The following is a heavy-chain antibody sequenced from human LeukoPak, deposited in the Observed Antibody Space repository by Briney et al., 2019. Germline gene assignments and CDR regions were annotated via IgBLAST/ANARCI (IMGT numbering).Heavy chain of an antibody. V-gene: IGHV4-59*11. CDR2: IYYSGGT. D-gene: IGHD1-26*01. CDR3: ARMAEWELLYYFDY. Sequence: SETLSLTCTVSGGSISSHYWSWIRQPPGKGLEWIGYIYYSGGTNYNPSLKSRVTISVDTSKNQFSLKLSSVTAADTAVYYCARMAEWELLYYFDYWGQGTLVTVSS. J-gene: IGHJ4*02. CDR1: GGSISSHY.